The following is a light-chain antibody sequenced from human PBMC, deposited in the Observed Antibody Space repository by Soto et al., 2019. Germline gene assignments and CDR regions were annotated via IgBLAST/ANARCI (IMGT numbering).Light chain of an antibody. CDR2: AAS. CDR3: LRVNSFPLS. V-gene: IGKV1-9*01. J-gene: IGKJ4*01. CDR1: QGISSY. Sequence: IQLTQSPSSLSASVGDRVTINCRASQGISSYLAWYQQKPGKAPKFLIYAASTLQSGVPSRFTGSGSGTDFTLSISSLQPEDFATYCCLRVNSFPLSYGGGTKVDIK.